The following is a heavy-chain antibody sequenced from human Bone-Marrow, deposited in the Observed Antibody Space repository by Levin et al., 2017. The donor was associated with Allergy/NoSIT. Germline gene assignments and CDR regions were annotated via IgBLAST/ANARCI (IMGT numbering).Heavy chain of an antibody. D-gene: IGHD6-19*01. CDR3: VRDRGAVAPGYFDH. CDR2: ISSGGTTM. V-gene: IGHV3-11*01. J-gene: IGHJ4*02. Sequence: LSLTCAASGYRLSDYYMSWTRQAPGKGLEWVSYISSGGTTMYYADSVKGRFTISRDNAKNSLYLQMNSLRAEDTAVYYCVRDRGAVAPGYFDHWGQGALVTVSS. CDR1: GYRLSDYY.